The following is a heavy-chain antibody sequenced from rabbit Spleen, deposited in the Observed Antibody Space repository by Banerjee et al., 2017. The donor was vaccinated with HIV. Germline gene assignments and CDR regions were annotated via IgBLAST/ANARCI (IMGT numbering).Heavy chain of an antibody. CDR3: VREVAAKFSL. J-gene: IGHJ4*01. V-gene: IGHV1S47*01. CDR2: IDPIFGTT. D-gene: IGHD4-1*01. Sequence: LEESGGGLVQPEGSLALTCKASGFDFSRYGVSWVRQAPGKGLEWIGYIDPIFGTTAYASWVNDRFTISSHNAQNTLYLQLNSLTAADTATYFCVREVAAKFSLWGPGTLVTVS. CDR1: GFDFSRYG.